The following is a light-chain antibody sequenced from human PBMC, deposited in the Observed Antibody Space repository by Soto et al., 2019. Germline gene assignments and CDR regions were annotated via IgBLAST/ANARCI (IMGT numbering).Light chain of an antibody. CDR1: NSDVGGYNY. V-gene: IGLV2-14*01. CDR3: RSYTRIRTLYV. CDR2: EVS. Sequence: QSALTQPASVSGSPGQSITISCTGTNSDVGGYNYVSWYQQHPGKAPELMIYEVSHRPSGVSNRFSGSKSDNTASLTISGIQAEEEADSYCRSYTRIRTLYVFGTGTKVTVL. J-gene: IGLJ1*01.